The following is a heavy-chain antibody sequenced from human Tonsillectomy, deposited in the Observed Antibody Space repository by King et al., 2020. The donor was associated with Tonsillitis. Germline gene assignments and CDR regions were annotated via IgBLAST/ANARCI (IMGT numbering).Heavy chain of an antibody. V-gene: IGHV3-30*18. CDR1: GFSFRNYG. J-gene: IGHJ6*02. Sequence: QLVQSGGGVVQPGRSLRLSCAASGFSFRNYGIHWVRQAPGKGLEWVAIIPYDGSNKYYADSVKGRFTVSRDNSKNTLYLQRNSLRVEDTAVYYCAKEIAAAGDSYYSYGMDVWGQGTAVTVSS. D-gene: IGHD6-13*01. CDR3: AKEIAAAGDSYYSYGMDV. CDR2: IPYDGSNK.